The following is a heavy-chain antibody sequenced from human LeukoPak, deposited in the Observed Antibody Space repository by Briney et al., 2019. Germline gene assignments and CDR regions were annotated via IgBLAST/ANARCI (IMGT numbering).Heavy chain of an antibody. V-gene: IGHV4-30-4*07. Sequence: SETLSLTCAVSGGSISSGGYSGSWIRQPPGKGLEWIGYIYYSGSTYYNPSLKSRVTISVDTSKNQFSLKLYSLTAADTAVYYCARGRGGSPHIWGQGTLVTVSS. CDR1: GGSISSGGYS. CDR3: ARGRGGSPHI. J-gene: IGHJ4*02. CDR2: IYYSGST. D-gene: IGHD1-26*01.